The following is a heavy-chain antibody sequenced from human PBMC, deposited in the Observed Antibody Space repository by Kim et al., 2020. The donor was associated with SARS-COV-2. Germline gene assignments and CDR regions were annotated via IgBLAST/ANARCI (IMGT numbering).Heavy chain of an antibody. V-gene: IGHV5-51*01. CDR2: DT. Sequence: DTRYSPSFQGQVTLSADKSISTAYLQWSSLKASDTAMYYCARQAVGAIDYWGQGTLVTVSS. D-gene: IGHD1-26*01. CDR3: ARQAVGAIDY. J-gene: IGHJ4*02.